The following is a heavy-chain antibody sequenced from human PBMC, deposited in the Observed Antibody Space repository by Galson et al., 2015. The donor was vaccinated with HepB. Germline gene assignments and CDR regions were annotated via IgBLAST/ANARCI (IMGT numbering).Heavy chain of an antibody. CDR3: SRGTGGSGYYFDY. Sequence: SLRLSCAASGFSFGDYAMSWFRQAPGKGLEWVAFIRSKPYGGTTEYAASVKGRFTISRDGSKSIAYLQMNSLKTEDTAVYYCSRGTGGSGYYFDYWGQGTLVTVSS. J-gene: IGHJ4*02. V-gene: IGHV3-49*01. D-gene: IGHD3-3*01. CDR2: IRSKPYGGTT. CDR1: GFSFGDYA.